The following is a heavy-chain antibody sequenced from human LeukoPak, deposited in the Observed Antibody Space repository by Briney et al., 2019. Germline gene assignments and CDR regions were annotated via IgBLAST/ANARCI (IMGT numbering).Heavy chain of an antibody. V-gene: IGHV5-51*01. CDR1: GYSFTSYW. Sequence: PGESLKISCKGSGYSFTSYWIGWVRQMPGKGLEWMGIIYPGDSDTRYSPSFQGQVTISADKSISTAYLQWSSLKASDTAMYYCARLLGYCSGGSCPLYYMDVWGKGTTVTVSS. CDR3: ARLLGYCSGGSCPLYYMDV. D-gene: IGHD2-15*01. CDR2: IYPGDSDT. J-gene: IGHJ6*03.